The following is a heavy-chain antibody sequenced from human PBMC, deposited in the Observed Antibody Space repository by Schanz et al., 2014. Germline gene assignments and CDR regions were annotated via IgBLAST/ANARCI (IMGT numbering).Heavy chain of an antibody. CDR1: GFDFRTYS. CDR2: ITSSSSTT. CDR3: AISFDH. Sequence: EVQLVETGGGLVQPGGSLRLSCTASGFDFRTYSMNWVRQPPGKGLEWVSYITSSSSTTYYADSVKGRFTISRDNAKNSLYLQMNSLRADDTAVYYCAISFDHWGQGTLVTVTS. J-gene: IGHJ4*02. V-gene: IGHV3-48*04.